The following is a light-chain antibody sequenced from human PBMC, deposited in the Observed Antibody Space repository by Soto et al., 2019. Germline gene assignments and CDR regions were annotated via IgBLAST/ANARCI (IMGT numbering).Light chain of an antibody. Sequence: QSVLTQPPSASGTPGQGVPISCSGITSNIGSNTVNLYQQLPGTAPKLLIYNNNQRPSGVPDRFSGSKSGTSASLAIGGLQSEDEADYYCAAWDDSLNGYVFGTGTKVTVL. V-gene: IGLV1-44*01. CDR1: TSNIGSNT. CDR3: AAWDDSLNGYV. J-gene: IGLJ1*01. CDR2: NNN.